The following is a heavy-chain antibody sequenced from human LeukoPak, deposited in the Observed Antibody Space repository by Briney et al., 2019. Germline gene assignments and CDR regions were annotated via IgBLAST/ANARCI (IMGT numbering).Heavy chain of an antibody. CDR2: ISGYNGNT. CDR1: GYTFSSYG. CDR3: ARVAAAAGDYYYYYMDV. D-gene: IGHD6-13*01. V-gene: IGHV1-18*01. Sequence: ASVKVSCKASGYTFSSYGITWVRQAPGQGLEWVGWISGYNGNTNYVQKLQGRVAMTTDTSTSTAYMELRSLRSDDTAVYYCARVAAAAGDYYYYYMDVWGKGTTVTVSS. J-gene: IGHJ6*03.